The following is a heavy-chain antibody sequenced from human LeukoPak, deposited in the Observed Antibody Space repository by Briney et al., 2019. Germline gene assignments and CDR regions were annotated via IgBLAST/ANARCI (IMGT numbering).Heavy chain of an antibody. CDR3: AKDLGRVGSGWAFDY. CDR2: ISGSGGST. J-gene: IGHJ4*02. CDR1: GFTFSSCA. V-gene: IGHV3-23*01. D-gene: IGHD6-19*01. Sequence: GGSLRLSCGASGFTFSSCAMSWVRQAPGKGLEWVSAISGSGGSTYYADSVKGRVTISRASSKITRQLQSTTLRAEDTAVYYCAKDLGRVGSGWAFDYWGQGTLVTVSS.